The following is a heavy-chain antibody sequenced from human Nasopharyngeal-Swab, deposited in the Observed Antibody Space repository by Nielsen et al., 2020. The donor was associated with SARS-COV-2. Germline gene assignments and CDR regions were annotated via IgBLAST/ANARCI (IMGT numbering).Heavy chain of an antibody. CDR3: ARAGDIRYYYYGMDV. V-gene: IGHV4-34*01. D-gene: IGHD2-21*01. J-gene: IGHJ6*02. CDR2: INHSGST. Sequence: VRQMPGKGLEWIGEINHSGSTNYNPSLKSRVTISVDTSKNQFSLKLSSVTAADTAVYYCARAGDIRYYYYGMDVWGQGTTGTSP.